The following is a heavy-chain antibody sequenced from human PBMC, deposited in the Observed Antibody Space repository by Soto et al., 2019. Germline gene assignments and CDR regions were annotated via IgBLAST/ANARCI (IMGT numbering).Heavy chain of an antibody. CDR3: ANSRLRDRAAADFNN. D-gene: IGHD6-25*01. J-gene: IGHJ4*02. CDR2: INPNSGGT. CDR1: GYTFTDYY. Sequence: ASVKVSCKSSGYTFTDYYIHWVRQAPGQGLEWMGWINPNSGGTNYAQKFQGWVTMTRDTPISTAYVELSRLRSDDTAVYYCANSRLRDRAAADFNNWGQGTLVTVSS. V-gene: IGHV1-2*04.